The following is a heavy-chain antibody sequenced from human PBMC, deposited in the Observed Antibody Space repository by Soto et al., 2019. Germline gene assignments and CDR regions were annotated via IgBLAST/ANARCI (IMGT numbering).Heavy chain of an antibody. CDR3: ARVPSSNYHYVDY. D-gene: IGHD6-13*01. CDR2: IYSAGSA. CDR1: GFTVSSYY. J-gene: IGHJ4*02. V-gene: IGHV3-66*01. Sequence: GASLRLSCAASGFTVSSYYMSWVRQAPGKGLEWVSVIYSAGSADFADSVKGRFTISRDNTKNTLYLQMSSLRAEDSAVYYCARVPSSNYHYVDYWGQGTLVTVS.